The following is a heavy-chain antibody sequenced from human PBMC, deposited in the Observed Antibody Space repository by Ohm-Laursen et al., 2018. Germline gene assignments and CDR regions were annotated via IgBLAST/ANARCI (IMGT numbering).Heavy chain of an antibody. V-gene: IGHV3-33*01. D-gene: IGHD3-9*01. CDR3: ARAWSYDILTGYHRGVDY. CDR2: IWYDGSNK. CDR1: GFTFSRNV. Sequence: SLRLSCAASGFTFSRNVIHWVRQAPGKGLEWVAVIWYDGSNKYYADSVKGRFTISRDKSRNTLYLQMNSLRAEDTAVYYCARAWSYDILTGYHRGVDYWGQGTLVTVSS. J-gene: IGHJ4*02.